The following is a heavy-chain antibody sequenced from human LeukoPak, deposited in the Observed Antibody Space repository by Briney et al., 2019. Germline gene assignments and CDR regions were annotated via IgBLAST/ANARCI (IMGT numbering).Heavy chain of an antibody. CDR1: GGSISSYY. CDR3: ARAKRVDTAMVRSFDY. J-gene: IGHJ4*02. D-gene: IGHD5-18*01. Sequence: SETLSLTCTVSGGSISSYYWSWIRQPPGKGLEWIGYIYYSGSTNYNPSLKSRVTISVDTSKNQFSLKLSSVTAADPAVYYCARAKRVDTAMVRSFDYWGQGTLVTVSS. CDR2: IYYSGST. V-gene: IGHV4-59*01.